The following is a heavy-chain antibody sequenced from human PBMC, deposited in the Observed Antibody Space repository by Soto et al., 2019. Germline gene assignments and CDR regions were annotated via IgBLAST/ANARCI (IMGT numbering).Heavy chain of an antibody. V-gene: IGHV4-31*03. CDR2: IYYSGST. D-gene: IGHD1-7*01. CDR3: ARDPFITGTVRGMDV. J-gene: IGHJ6*02. CDR1: GGSISSGGYY. Sequence: PSETLSLTCTVSGGSISSGGYYWSWIRQHPGKGLEWIGYIYYSGSTYYNPSLKSRVTISVDTSKNQFSLKLSSVTAADTAVYYCARDPFITGTVRGMDVWGQGTTVTVSS.